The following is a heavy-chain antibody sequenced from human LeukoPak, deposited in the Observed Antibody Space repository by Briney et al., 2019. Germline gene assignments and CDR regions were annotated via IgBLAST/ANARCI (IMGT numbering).Heavy chain of an antibody. J-gene: IGHJ4*02. CDR1: NGSISNYY. D-gene: IGHD3-10*01. CDR3: ARSLYYYGPYDY. V-gene: IGHV4-59*01. CDR2: IYYRGST. Sequence: SETLSLTCTVSNGSISNYYWGWIRQPPGKTLEWIGYIYYRGSTDYNPSLKSRVTISVDTSKNQFSLNLNSVTAADTAVYYCARSLYYYGPYDYWGQGTLVTVSS.